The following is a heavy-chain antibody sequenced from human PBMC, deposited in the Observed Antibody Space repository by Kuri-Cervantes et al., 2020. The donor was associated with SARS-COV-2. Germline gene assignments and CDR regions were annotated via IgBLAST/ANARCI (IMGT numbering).Heavy chain of an antibody. D-gene: IGHD5-18*01. CDR3: ARHVQDYGYGSGNYYYYMDY. CDR2: INDSGST. V-gene: IGHV4-61*01. CDR1: GGSISSSSYY. J-gene: IGHJ6*03. Sequence: SETLSLTCTVSGGSISSSSYYWSWIRQPPGKGLEWIGYINDSGSTNYNPSLKSRVTISVDTSKNQFSLRLSSVTAADTAVYYCARHVQDYGYGSGNYYYYMDYWGQGTTVTVSS.